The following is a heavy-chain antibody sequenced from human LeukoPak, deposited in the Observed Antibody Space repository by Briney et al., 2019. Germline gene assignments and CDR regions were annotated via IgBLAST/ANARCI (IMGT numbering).Heavy chain of an antibody. CDR1: GGSISSSNW. CDR2: IYHSGST. CDR3: ARGDSSSWYSNY. J-gene: IGHJ4*02. D-gene: IGHD6-13*01. Sequence: KASETLSLTCAVSGGSISSSNWWSWVRQPPGKGLEWIGEIYHSGSTNYNPSLKSRVTISVDKSKNQFSLKLSSVTAADTAVYYCARGDSSSWYSNYWGQGTLVTVPS. V-gene: IGHV4-4*02.